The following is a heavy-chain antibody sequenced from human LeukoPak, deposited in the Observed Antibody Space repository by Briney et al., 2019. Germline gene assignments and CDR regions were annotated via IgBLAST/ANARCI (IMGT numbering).Heavy chain of an antibody. Sequence: GESLKISCQGSGYSFTNYWIGWVRQMPGKGLEWMGIIYPGDSLTRYSPSFQGQVTISADTSISTAYLQWSSLKASDTAMYYCARRAGNSGYYSDAFDIWGQGTMVTVSS. V-gene: IGHV5-51*01. J-gene: IGHJ3*02. CDR3: ARRAGNSGYYSDAFDI. D-gene: IGHD3-22*01. CDR1: GYSFTNYW. CDR2: IYPGDSLT.